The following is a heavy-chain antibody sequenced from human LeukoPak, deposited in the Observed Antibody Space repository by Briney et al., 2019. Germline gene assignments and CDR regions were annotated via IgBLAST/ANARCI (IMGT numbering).Heavy chain of an antibody. CDR3: ARHFPYYYDSSGYYPSSDDAFDI. CDR1: GGSISSYY. V-gene: IGHV4-4*07. CDR2: IYTSGST. J-gene: IGHJ3*02. Sequence: SETLSLTCTVSGGSISSYYWSWIRQPAGKGLEWIGRIYTSGSTNYNPSLKSRVTISVDTSKNQFSLKLSSVTAADTAVYYCARHFPYYYDSSGYYPSSDDAFDIWGQGTMVTVSS. D-gene: IGHD3-22*01.